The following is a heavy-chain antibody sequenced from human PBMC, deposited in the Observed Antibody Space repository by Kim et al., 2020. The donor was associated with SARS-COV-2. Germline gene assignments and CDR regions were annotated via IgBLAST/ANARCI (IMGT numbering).Heavy chain of an antibody. CDR3: ARDRGTSRSYYTFAY. Sequence: GGSLRLSCAASGFTLSDYHMHWVRQAPGKGLEWVSYIRSGGDTYYADSVKGRFIISRDSAQNSLYLQMNGLRDEDTAIYYCARDRGTSRSYYTFAYWGQG. D-gene: IGHD3-10*01. V-gene: IGHV3-48*02. J-gene: IGHJ4*02. CDR2: IRSGGDT. CDR1: GFTLSDYH.